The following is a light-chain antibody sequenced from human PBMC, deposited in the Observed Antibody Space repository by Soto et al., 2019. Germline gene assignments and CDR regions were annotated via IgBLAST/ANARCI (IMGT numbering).Light chain of an antibody. CDR3: QQYNNWPYT. CDR1: QSVSSN. Sequence: EIVMTQSPAPLSVSPGERATLSCRVSQSVSSNLAWYQQKPGQAPRLLIYGASTRATGIPARFSGSGSGTEFTLTISSLQSEDFAVYYCQQYNNWPYTFGQGTKLEIK. CDR2: GAS. V-gene: IGKV3-15*01. J-gene: IGKJ2*01.